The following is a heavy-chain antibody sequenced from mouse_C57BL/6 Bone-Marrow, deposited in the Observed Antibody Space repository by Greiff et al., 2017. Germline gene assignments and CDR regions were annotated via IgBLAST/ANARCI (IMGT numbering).Heavy chain of an antibody. V-gene: IGHV1-52*01. CDR2: IDPSDSET. CDR3: ARGDYGVRAPCCAH. D-gene: IGHD1-1*01. CDR1: GYTFTSYW. J-gene: IGHJ3*01. Sequence: QVQLQQPGAELVRPGSSVKLSCKASGYTFTSYWMRWVKQRPIQGLEWIGNIDPSDSETHYNQKFKDKATLTVDKSSSTAYMQLSSLTSADSAGYYSARGDYGVRAPCCAHWGAGTLVTVSA.